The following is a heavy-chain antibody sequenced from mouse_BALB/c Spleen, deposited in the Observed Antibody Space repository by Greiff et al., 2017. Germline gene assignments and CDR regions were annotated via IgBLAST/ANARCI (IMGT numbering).Heavy chain of an antibody. Sequence: EVKLMESGAELVKPGASVKLSCTASGFNIKDTYMHWVKQRPEQGLEWIGRIDPANGNTKYDPKFQGKATITADTSSNTAYLQLSSLTSEDTAVYYCAPYRYLDYGGQGTTLTVSS. D-gene: IGHD2-14*01. J-gene: IGHJ2*01. CDR1: GFNIKDTY. CDR2: IDPANGNT. V-gene: IGHV14-3*02. CDR3: APYRYLDY.